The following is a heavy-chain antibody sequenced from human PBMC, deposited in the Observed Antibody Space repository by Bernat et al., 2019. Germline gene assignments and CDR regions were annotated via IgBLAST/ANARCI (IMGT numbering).Heavy chain of an antibody. CDR3: ARGVRRYYYYGMDV. CDR2: ISYDGSNK. J-gene: IGHJ6*02. V-gene: IGHV3-30-3*01. Sequence: QVQLVESGGGVVQPGRSLRLSCAASGFTFSSYAMHWVRQAPGKGLEWVAVISYDGSNKYYAESVKGRFTISRDNSKNTLYLQMNSLRAEDTAVYYCARGVRRYYYYGMDVWGQGTTVTVSS. D-gene: IGHD2-21*01. CDR1: GFTFSSYA.